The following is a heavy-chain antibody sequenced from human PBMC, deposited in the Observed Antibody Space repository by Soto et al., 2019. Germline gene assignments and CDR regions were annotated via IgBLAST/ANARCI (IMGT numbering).Heavy chain of an antibody. V-gene: IGHV1-69*12. CDR3: ARDEMVVATGSRTWHYYYGMDV. D-gene: IGHD2-15*01. J-gene: IGHJ6*02. CDR2: IVPIFGTA. CDR1: GGTFSTYA. Sequence: QVQLVQSGAEGKKPGSSVKVSCNSSGGTFSTYAISWVRQAPGQGLEWMGGIVPIFGTANYAQKFQGRVTITADESTTTAYMELISLRSGDTAVYYCARDEMVVATGSRTWHYYYGMDVWGQGTTVTVSS.